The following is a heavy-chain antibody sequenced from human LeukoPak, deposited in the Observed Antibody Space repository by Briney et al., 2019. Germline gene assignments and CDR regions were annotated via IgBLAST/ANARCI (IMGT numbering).Heavy chain of an antibody. CDR1: GGTFNTYA. V-gene: IGHV1-69*04. Sequence: SVKVSCKASGGTFNTYALSWVRQAPGQGLEWMGRIIPILDVTNYAPKFQGRVTITADKSTSTAYMELSRLRSEDTAVYYCARDRGHCSITSCYAADSWGQGTLVTVSS. J-gene: IGHJ4*02. CDR3: ARDRGHCSITSCYAADS. D-gene: IGHD2-2*01. CDR2: IIPILDVT.